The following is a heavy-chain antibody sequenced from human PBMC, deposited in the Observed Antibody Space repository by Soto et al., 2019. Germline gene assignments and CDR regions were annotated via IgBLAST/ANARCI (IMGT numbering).Heavy chain of an antibody. CDR2: VNPIVGMS. V-gene: IGHV1-69*02. Sequence: QVQLVQSGAEVKKPGSSVKVSCTASGGTFNTYTINWVRQAPGQRPEWVGRVNPIVGMSSSASKFQVRVTLTADKSTSKSYMDLIGLKSEDTDVYYCATIYGSGSTHFDSLGQGTMVTVSS. J-gene: IGHJ4*02. CDR3: ATIYGSGSTHFDS. CDR1: GGTFNTYT. D-gene: IGHD3-10*01.